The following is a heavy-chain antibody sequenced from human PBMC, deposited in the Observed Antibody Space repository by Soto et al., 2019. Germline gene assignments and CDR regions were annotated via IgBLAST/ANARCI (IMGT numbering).Heavy chain of an antibody. CDR1: GFTFSNFV. Sequence: GGSLRLSCAASGFTFSNFVMRWVRQTPGKGLEWVSTITATGGDTYYTDSVKGRFTISRDNSKNTLYLQMSSLRAEDTALYYCTKASSDRHHLDVWGQGTTVTVSS. CDR2: ITATGGDT. CDR3: TKASSDRHHLDV. V-gene: IGHV3-23*01. J-gene: IGHJ6*02.